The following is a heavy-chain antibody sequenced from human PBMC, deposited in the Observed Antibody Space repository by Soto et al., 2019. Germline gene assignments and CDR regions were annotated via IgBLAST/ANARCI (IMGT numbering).Heavy chain of an antibody. CDR3: ARHDSSGYWVDD. J-gene: IGHJ4*02. D-gene: IGHD3-22*01. Sequence: PSEILSLTCAVSGYSISSSNWWGWIRQPPGKGPEWIGYIYYTGSTYYNPSLKSRVTMSVDTSKNQFSLKLSSVTAVDTAVYYCARHDSSGYWVDDWGQGTLVTVSS. V-gene: IGHV4-28*01. CDR1: GYSISSSNW. CDR2: IYYTGST.